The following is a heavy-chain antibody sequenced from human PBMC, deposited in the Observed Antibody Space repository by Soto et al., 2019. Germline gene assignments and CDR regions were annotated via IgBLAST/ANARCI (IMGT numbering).Heavy chain of an antibody. Sequence: GGSLRLSCAASGFTFSSYGMHWVRQAPGKGLEWVALISYDGRSIYYRDSAMDRFTISRDNSKNTLFLEMDSLRAEDTAVYYCAKDPLSMVRGVTNYFDYWGQGIQVTVS. V-gene: IGHV3-30*18. CDR2: ISYDGRSI. J-gene: IGHJ4*02. CDR1: GFTFSSYG. D-gene: IGHD3-10*01. CDR3: AKDPLSMVRGVTNYFDY.